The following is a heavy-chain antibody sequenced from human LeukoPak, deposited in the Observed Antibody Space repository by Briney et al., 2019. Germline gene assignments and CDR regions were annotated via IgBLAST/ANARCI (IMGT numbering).Heavy chain of an antibody. V-gene: IGHV3-7*01. CDR2: INQDGSVK. CDR3: ARDLPDGTRGLFDY. D-gene: IGHD3-10*01. CDR1: GFTFSDYY. J-gene: IGHJ4*02. Sequence: GGSLRLSCAASGFTFSDYYMSWIRQAPGKGLEWVANINQDGSVKNYVDSVKGRFTISRDNAKNSLYLQMNSLRAEDTAVYYCARDLPDGTRGLFDYWGQGTLVTVSS.